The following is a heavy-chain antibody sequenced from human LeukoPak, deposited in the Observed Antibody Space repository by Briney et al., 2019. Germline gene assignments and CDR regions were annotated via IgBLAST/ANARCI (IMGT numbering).Heavy chain of an antibody. Sequence: GGSLRLSCAASGFTFSSYWMTWVRQAPGKGLEWVSAISGSGGNTYYADSVKGRFTISRDNSRDTLYLQMNSLRTEDTAVYYCANVAPSSGSYYQDDYWGQGTLVTVSS. V-gene: IGHV3-23*01. D-gene: IGHD1-26*01. CDR1: GFTFSSYW. CDR2: ISGSGGNT. CDR3: ANVAPSSGSYYQDDY. J-gene: IGHJ4*02.